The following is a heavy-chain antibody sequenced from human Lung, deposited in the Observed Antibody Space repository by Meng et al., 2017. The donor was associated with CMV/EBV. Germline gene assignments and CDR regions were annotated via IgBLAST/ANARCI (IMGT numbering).Heavy chain of an antibody. Sequence: GESLKISCATSGFTFSSLGMNWVRQAPGKGLEWVALIRYDGSNEYYADSVRGRFTISRDISKNTLYLEMNSLRLDDTAVYYCARDSSTGFYYFDYWGQGTLVTVSS. D-gene: IGHD6-19*01. CDR3: ARDSSTGFYYFDY. CDR1: GFTFSSLG. V-gene: IGHV3-30*02. CDR2: IRYDGSNE. J-gene: IGHJ4*02.